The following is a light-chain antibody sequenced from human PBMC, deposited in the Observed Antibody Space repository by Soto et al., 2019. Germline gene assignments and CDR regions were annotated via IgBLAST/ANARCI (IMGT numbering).Light chain of an antibody. V-gene: IGKV1-39*01. Sequence: DVQMTQSPSSLSASVGDRVTITCRASQPISNYLNWYQQKAGEAPKVLIFGASSLQSGVPSKFSGSGYGTEFTLIINNLHPDDFATYYCQQTHAVPLTFGQGTRL. CDR3: QQTHAVPLT. J-gene: IGKJ5*01. CDR2: GAS. CDR1: QPISNY.